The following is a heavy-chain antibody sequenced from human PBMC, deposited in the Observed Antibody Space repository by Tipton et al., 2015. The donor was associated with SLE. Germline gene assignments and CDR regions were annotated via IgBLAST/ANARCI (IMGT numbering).Heavy chain of an antibody. CDR3: ARQRLRLLSPLDA. Sequence: TLSLTCTATGDSVTSSGYYWSWIRQHPGKGLEWIGFISYDGRTKYNPSLKSRGTISVDTSKNHFSLELTSVTAADTAVYYCARQRLRLLSPLDAWGQGTTVTVSS. D-gene: IGHD3-10*01. V-gene: IGHV4-31*03. CDR1: GDSVTSSGYY. J-gene: IGHJ6*02. CDR2: ISYDGRT.